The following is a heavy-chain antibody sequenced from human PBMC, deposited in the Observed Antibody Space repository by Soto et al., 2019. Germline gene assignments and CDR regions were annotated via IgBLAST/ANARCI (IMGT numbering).Heavy chain of an antibody. V-gene: IGHV4-31*03. D-gene: IGHD6-13*01. CDR1: GGSISSGGYY. CDR3: ARAVRKYSSSWYLDY. Sequence: PSETLSLTCTVSGGSISSGGYYWSWIRQHPGKGLEWIGYIYYSGSTYYNPSLKSRVTISVDTSKNQFSLKLSSVTAADTAVYYCARAVRKYSSSWYLDYWGQGTLVTSPQ. CDR2: IYYSGST. J-gene: IGHJ4*02.